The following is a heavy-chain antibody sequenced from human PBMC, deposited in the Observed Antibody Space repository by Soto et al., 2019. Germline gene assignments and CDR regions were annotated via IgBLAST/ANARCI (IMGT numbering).Heavy chain of an antibody. D-gene: IGHD3-16*02. CDR1: GDSVSRSKYY. Sequence: NPSETLSLTCSVSGDSVSRSKYYWTLIRPSPGKGLEWLGYIFYTGITEYNPSLASRLSLSLDTSKNQFSLKLPSLTAADTAVYYCVSDTYALDSRGCYRYFGSWGPGTLVTVSS. J-gene: IGHJ4*02. CDR2: IFYTGIT. V-gene: IGHV4-61*01. CDR3: VSDTYALDSRGCYRYFGS.